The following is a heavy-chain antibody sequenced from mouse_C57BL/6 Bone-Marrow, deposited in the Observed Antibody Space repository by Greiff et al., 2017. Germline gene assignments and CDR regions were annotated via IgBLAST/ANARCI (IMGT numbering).Heavy chain of an antibody. CDR1: GYAFSSYW. CDR2: IYPGDGDT. CDR3: AIERYYDGAWFAY. D-gene: IGHD1-1*01. Sequence: QVQLQQSGAELVKPGASVKISCKASGYAFSSYWMNWVKQRPGKGLEWIGQIYPGDGDTNYNGKFKGKATLTADKSSSTAYMQLSILTSEDSSVYFCAIERYYDGAWFAYWGQGTLVTVSA. J-gene: IGHJ3*01. V-gene: IGHV1-80*01.